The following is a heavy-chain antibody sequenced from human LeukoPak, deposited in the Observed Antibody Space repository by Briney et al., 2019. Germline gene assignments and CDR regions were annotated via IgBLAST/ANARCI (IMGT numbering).Heavy chain of an antibody. Sequence: GGSLRLSCAASGFTFSNYDMHWVRQAPGKGLEWVAVISYDGSNKYYADSVKGRFTISRDNAKNSLYLQMNSLRAEDTAVYYCARDFGYFWGQGTLVTVSS. J-gene: IGHJ4*02. V-gene: IGHV3-30*03. CDR2: ISYDGSNK. CDR3: ARDFGYF. D-gene: IGHD3-10*01. CDR1: GFTFSNYD.